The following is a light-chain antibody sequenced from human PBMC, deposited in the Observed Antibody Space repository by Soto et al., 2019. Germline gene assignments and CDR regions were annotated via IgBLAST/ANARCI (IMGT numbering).Light chain of an antibody. V-gene: IGLV3-25*02. CDR3: QSADSSGTYYV. CDR2: KDS. Sequence: SYELPQPPSVSVSPGQTARITCSGDALPKQYAYWYQQKPGRAPVLVIYKDSERPSGIPERFSGSSSGTTVTLTISGVQAEDEADYYGQSADSSGTYYVFGTGTKVTVL. J-gene: IGLJ1*01. CDR1: ALPKQY.